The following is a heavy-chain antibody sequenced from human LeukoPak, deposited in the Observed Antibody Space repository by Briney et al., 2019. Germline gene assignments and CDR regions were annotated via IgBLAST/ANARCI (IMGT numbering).Heavy chain of an antibody. V-gene: IGHV1-8*01. CDR2: MNPNSGNT. Sequence: ASVKVSRKASGYTFTSYDINWVRQATGQGLEWMGWMNPNSGNTGYAQKFQGRVTMTRNTSISTAYMELSSLRSEDTAVYYCARVQVGSGGSCSDFDPWGQGTLVTVSS. D-gene: IGHD2-15*01. CDR1: GYTFTSYD. J-gene: IGHJ5*02. CDR3: ARVQVGSGGSCSDFDP.